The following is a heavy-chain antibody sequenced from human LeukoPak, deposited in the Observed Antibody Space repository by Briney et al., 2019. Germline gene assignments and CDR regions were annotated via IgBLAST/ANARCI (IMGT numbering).Heavy chain of an antibody. CDR3: ATLGSITMVRGVRFDP. CDR2: IYYSGST. D-gene: IGHD3-10*01. V-gene: IGHV4-61*01. Sequence: PSETLSLTCTVSGGSISSSSYYWSWIRQPPGKGLEWIGYIYYSGSTNYNPSLKSRVTISVDTSKNQFSLKLSSVTAADTAVYYCATLGSITMVRGVRFDPWGQGTLVTVSS. CDR1: GGSISSSSYY. J-gene: IGHJ5*02.